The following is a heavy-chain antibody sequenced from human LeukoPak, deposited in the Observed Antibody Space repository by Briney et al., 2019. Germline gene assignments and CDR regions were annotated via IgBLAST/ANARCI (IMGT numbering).Heavy chain of an antibody. D-gene: IGHD5-18*01. J-gene: IGHJ4*02. CDR3: AGGYSYGKKDY. CDR2: TYYSGST. Sequence: SETLSLTCTVSGGSISSYYWSWIRQPPGKGLEWIGYTYYSGSTNYNPSLKSRVTISVDTSKNQFSLKLSSVTAADTAVYYCAGGYSYGKKDYWGQGTLVTVSS. V-gene: IGHV4-59*01. CDR1: GGSISSYY.